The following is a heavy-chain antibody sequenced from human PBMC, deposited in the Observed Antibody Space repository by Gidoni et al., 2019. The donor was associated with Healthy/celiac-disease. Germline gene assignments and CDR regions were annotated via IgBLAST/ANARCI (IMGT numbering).Heavy chain of an antibody. CDR1: GGSISSSSYY. Sequence: QLPLQESGPGLVKPSETLSLTCTVSGGSISSSSYYWGWIRQPPGKGLEWIGSIYYSGSTYYNPSLKSRVTISVDTSKNQFSLKLSSVTAADTAVYYCARGDIVATTYYFDYWGQGTLVTVSS. V-gene: IGHV4-39*01. CDR2: IYYSGST. D-gene: IGHD5-12*01. J-gene: IGHJ4*02. CDR3: ARGDIVATTYYFDY.